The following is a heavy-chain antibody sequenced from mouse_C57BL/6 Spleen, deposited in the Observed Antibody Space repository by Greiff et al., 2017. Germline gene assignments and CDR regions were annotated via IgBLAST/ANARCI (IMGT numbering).Heavy chain of an antibody. D-gene: IGHD6-1*01. J-gene: IGHJ4*01. Sequence: EVMLVESGGGLVQPGGSLKLSCAASGFTFSDYYMYWVRQTPEKRLEWVAYISNGGGSTYYPDTVKGRFTISRDNAKNTLYLQMSRLKSEDTAMYYCARGGLEDAMDYWGQGTSVTVSS. CDR1: GFTFSDYY. V-gene: IGHV5-12*01. CDR2: ISNGGGST. CDR3: ARGGLEDAMDY.